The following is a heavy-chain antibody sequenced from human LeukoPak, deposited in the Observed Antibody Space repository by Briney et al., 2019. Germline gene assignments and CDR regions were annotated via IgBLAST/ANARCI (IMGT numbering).Heavy chain of an antibody. V-gene: IGHV3-30*18. J-gene: IGHJ4*02. CDR1: GFTFSSYG. D-gene: IGHD6-13*01. CDR3: AKDSQQQLLPSDY. Sequence: PGRSLGLSCAASGFTFSSYGMHWVRQAPGKGLEWVAVISYDGSNKYYADSVKGRFTISRDNSKNTLYLQMNSLRAEDTAVYYCAKDSQQQLLPSDYWGQGTLVTVSS. CDR2: ISYDGSNK.